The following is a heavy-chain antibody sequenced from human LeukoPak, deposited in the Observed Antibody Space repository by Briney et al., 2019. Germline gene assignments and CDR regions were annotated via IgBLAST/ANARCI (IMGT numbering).Heavy chain of an antibody. Sequence: GESLKLSCKGSGYRSTDYWIAWVRQMPGKGLEWMGIVYPSNSEIRYSPSFEGQVTISADKSISTGYLQWSSLKASDTAMYFCASREMATMSPFDYWGQGTLVTVSS. CDR3: ASREMATMSPFDY. CDR1: GYRSTDYW. D-gene: IGHD5-24*01. J-gene: IGHJ4*02. V-gene: IGHV5-51*01. CDR2: VYPSNSEI.